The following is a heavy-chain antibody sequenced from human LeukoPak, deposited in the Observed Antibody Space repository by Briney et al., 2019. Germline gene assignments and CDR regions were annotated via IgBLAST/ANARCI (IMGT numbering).Heavy chain of an antibody. D-gene: IGHD3-10*01. Sequence: SETLSLTCAVYGGSFSGYYWSWIRQPPGKGLEWIGEINHSGSTNYNPSLKSRVTISVDTSKNQFSLKLSSVTAADTAVYYCASAFYGSGSPIYNWFDPWGQGTLVTVSS. CDR3: ASAFYGSGSPIYNWFDP. V-gene: IGHV4-34*01. CDR1: GGSFSGYY. J-gene: IGHJ5*02. CDR2: INHSGST.